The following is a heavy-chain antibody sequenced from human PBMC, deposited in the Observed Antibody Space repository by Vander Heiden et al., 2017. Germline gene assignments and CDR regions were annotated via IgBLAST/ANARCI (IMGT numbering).Heavy chain of an antibody. CDR1: GRPISSSSYY. J-gene: IGHJ5*02. CDR2: TYYSGST. CDR3: ATPGEVLEGWFDP. V-gene: IGHV4-39*01. D-gene: IGHD3-10*01. Sequence: LQLQESGPGLVKLSETLSLTCPVSGRPISSSSYYWHRIPQPPGQGHESNGSTYYSGSTYYNPSLKSRVTVSVDTSKNQFSLKLSSVTAADTAVYYCATPGEVLEGWFDPWGQGTLVTVSS.